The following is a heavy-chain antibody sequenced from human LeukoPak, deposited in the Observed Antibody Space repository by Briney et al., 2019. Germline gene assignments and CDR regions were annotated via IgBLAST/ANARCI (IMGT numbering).Heavy chain of an antibody. J-gene: IGHJ4*02. CDR2: IGGGAGGA. CDR1: GFTFSTYV. Sequence: GGSLRLSCAASGFTFSTYVMNWVRQAPGKGLEWVSVIGGGAGGAYYADSVKGRFTISRDNAKNTLYLQMNSLRAEDTAVYYCARGNYYGQDYWGQGTLVTVSS. V-gene: IGHV3-23*01. D-gene: IGHD3-10*01. CDR3: ARGNYYGQDY.